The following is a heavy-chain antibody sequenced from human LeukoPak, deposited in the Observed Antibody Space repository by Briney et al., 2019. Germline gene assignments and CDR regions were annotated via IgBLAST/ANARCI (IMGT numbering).Heavy chain of an antibody. V-gene: IGHV3-11*01. CDR2: ISSSGSTI. Sequence: GGSLRLSCAASGFTFSDYYMSWIRQAPGKGLEWVSYISSSGSTIYYADSVKGRFTISRDNAKNSLYLQMNSLRAEDTAVYYCARDRDTTMVRGVKRWGQGTLVTVSS. D-gene: IGHD3-10*01. J-gene: IGHJ4*02. CDR3: ARDRDTTMVRGVKR. CDR1: GFTFSDYY.